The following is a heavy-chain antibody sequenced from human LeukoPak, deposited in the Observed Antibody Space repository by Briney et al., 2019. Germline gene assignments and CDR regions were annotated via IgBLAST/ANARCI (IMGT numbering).Heavy chain of an antibody. J-gene: IGHJ6*03. D-gene: IGHD2-2*01. CDR1: GGFISSYY. CDR2: IYYSGST. V-gene: IGHV4-59*08. Sequence: SETLSLTCTVSGGFISSYYWSWIRQPPGKGLEWIGYIYYSGSTNYNPSLKSRVTISVDTSKNQFSLKLSSVTAADTAVYYCARVPRSYYYYYYMDVWGKGTTVTVSS. CDR3: ARVPRSYYYYYYMDV.